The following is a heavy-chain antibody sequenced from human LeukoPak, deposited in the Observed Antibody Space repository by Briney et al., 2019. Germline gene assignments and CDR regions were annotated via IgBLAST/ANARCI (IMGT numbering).Heavy chain of an antibody. D-gene: IGHD6-13*01. J-gene: IGHJ5*02. CDR1: GFTFGDYA. CDR2: IRSKAYGGTT. V-gene: IGHV3-49*03. CDR3: TRDGVSYSSSSQAGPRWFDP. Sequence: GGSLRLSCTASGFTFGDYAMSWFRQAPGKGLEWVGFIRSKAYGGTTEYAASVKGRFTISRDDSKSIAYLQMNSLKTEDTAVYYCTRDGVSYSSSSQAGPRWFDPWGQGTLVTVSS.